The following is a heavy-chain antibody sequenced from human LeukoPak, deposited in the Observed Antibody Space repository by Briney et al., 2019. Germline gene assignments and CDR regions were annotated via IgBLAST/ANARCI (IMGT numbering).Heavy chain of an antibody. D-gene: IGHD6-6*01. CDR1: GFTFSSYW. J-gene: IGHJ4*02. Sequence: GGSLRLSCAACGFTFSSYWMSLVRQAPGKGLEWVANIKQDGSEKYYVDSVKGRFTISRDNAKNSLYLQMNSLRAEDTAVYYCARDLSYSSSHLDYWGQGTLVTVSS. CDR2: IKQDGSEK. V-gene: IGHV3-7*01. CDR3: ARDLSYSSSHLDY.